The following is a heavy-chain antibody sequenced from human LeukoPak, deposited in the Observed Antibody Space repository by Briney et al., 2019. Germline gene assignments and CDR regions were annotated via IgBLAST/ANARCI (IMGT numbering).Heavy chain of an antibody. J-gene: IGHJ4*02. Sequence: SETLSLTCTDSGGSVMSYYWSWIRQPPGKGLEWLGYFYSNGSTNFHPSLKSRLTISVDTSKNQFSLKLTSVTAADTAVYYCARSGGGYTATILGYFFDYWGQGALVTVSS. D-gene: IGHD5-18*01. V-gene: IGHV4-59*02. CDR2: FYSNGST. CDR3: ARSGGGYTATILGYFFDY. CDR1: GGSVMSYY.